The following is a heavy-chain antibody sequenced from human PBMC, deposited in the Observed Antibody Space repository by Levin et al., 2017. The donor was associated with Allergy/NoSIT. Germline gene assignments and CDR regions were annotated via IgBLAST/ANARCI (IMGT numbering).Heavy chain of an antibody. D-gene: IGHD3-10*01. CDR1: GYTFTSYG. CDR3: ARGLLWFGELLSTGYYYGMDV. V-gene: IGHV1-18*01. CDR2: ISAYNGNT. J-gene: IGHJ6*02. Sequence: ASVKVSCKASGYTFTSYGISWVRQAPGQGLEWMGWISAYNGNTNYAQKLQGRVTMTTDTSTSTAYMELRSLRSDDTAVYYCARGLLWFGELLSTGYYYGMDVWGQGTTVTVSS.